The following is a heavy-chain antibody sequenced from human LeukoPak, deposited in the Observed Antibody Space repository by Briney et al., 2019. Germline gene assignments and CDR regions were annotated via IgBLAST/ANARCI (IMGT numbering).Heavy chain of an antibody. Sequence: GASVKVSCKASGYTFTSYAMHWVRQAPGQRHEWMGWINAGNGNTKYSQKFQGRVTITRDTSASTTYMELSSLRSEDTAVYYCARGDIVVVPAASPYDYWGQGTLVTVSS. CDR2: INAGNGNT. J-gene: IGHJ4*02. CDR3: ARGDIVVVPAASPYDY. CDR1: GYTFTSYA. V-gene: IGHV1-3*01. D-gene: IGHD2-2*01.